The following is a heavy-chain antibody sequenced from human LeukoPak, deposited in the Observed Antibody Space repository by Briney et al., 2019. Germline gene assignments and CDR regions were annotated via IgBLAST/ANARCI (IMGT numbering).Heavy chain of an antibody. J-gene: IGHJ4*02. CDR3: AKDMYSSSWYYFDY. D-gene: IGHD6-13*01. V-gene: IGHV3-30*18. CDR1: GFTFSSYG. Sequence: GRSLRLSCAASGFTFSSYGMHWVRQAPGKGLEWVAVISYDGSNKYYADSVKGRFTISRDNSKNTLYLQMNSLRAEDTAVYYCAKDMYSSSWYYFDYWGQGTLVTVAS. CDR2: ISYDGSNK.